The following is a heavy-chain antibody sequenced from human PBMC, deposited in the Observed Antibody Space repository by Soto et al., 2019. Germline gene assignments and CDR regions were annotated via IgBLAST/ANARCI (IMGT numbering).Heavy chain of an antibody. Sequence: GGSLRLSCAASGFTFSNYWMNWVRQAPGKGLEWVANIKEDGSEKYYADSVKGRFTISRDNAKTSLYLQMNSLRAGDTAVYYCAKPSSGGGMDVWGQGTTVTVSS. CDR3: AKPSSGGGMDV. V-gene: IGHV3-7*01. D-gene: IGHD3-22*01. J-gene: IGHJ6*02. CDR2: IKEDGSEK. CDR1: GFTFSNYW.